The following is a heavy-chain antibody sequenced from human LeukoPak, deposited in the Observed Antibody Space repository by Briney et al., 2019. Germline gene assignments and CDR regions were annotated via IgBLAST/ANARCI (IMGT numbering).Heavy chain of an antibody. Sequence: SLRLSCAASGFTFSDSWMSWVLQAPGKGLEWVANMNQDGSEKDYVDSVEGRFTISRDNARYSLYLQMSSLRAEDTAVYYCATYTHWVAGDVWGQGTTVTVSS. CDR3: ATYTHWVAGDV. J-gene: IGHJ6*02. CDR1: GFTFSDSW. D-gene: IGHD3-16*01. V-gene: IGHV3-7*01. CDR2: MNQDGSEK.